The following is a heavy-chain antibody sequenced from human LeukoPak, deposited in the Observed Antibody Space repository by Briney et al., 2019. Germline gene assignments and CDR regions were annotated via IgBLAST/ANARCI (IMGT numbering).Heavy chain of an antibody. CDR1: GYTLTDYY. CDR3: ARTAARRFDY. CDR2: INPNSGGT. Sequence: GASVKVSCKASGYTLTDYYMHWVRQAPGQGLEWMGRINPNSGGTNYAQKFQGRVTMTRDTSISTVYMELSRLRSDDTAVYYCARTAARRFDYWGQGTLVTVSS. J-gene: IGHJ4*02. V-gene: IGHV1-2*06. D-gene: IGHD6-6*01.